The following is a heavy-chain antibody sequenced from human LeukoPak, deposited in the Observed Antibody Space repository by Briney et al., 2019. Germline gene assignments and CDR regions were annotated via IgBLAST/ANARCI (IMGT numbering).Heavy chain of an antibody. CDR1: GGSISSGGYY. CDR3: ARVSKSTGFDY. J-gene: IGHJ4*02. Sequence: SETLSLTCTVSGGSISSGGYYWSRIRQHPGKGLEWIGYIYYSGSTYYNPSLKSRVTISVDTSKNQFSLKLSSVTAADTAVYYCARVSKSTGFDYWGQGTLVTVSS. CDR2: IYYSGST. V-gene: IGHV4-31*03. D-gene: IGHD5/OR15-5a*01.